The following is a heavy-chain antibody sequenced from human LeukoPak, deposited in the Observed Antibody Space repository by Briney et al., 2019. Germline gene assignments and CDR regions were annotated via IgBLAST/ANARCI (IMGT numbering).Heavy chain of an antibody. CDR2: IGSSSSPI. CDR3: ARDQAYSFDY. V-gene: IGHV3-48*01. J-gene: IGHJ4*02. D-gene: IGHD4-11*01. Sequence: GGSLRLSCAASGFTFSAYSMNWVRQAPEKGLEWVSYIGSSSSPIYYADSVKGRFTISRDNAKNSLYLQMDSLRAEDTAVYYCARDQAYSFDYWGQGTRVTVSS. CDR1: GFTFSAYS.